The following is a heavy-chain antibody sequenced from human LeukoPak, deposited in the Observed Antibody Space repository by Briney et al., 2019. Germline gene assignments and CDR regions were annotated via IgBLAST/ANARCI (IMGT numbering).Heavy chain of an antibody. J-gene: IGHJ5*02. CDR1: GGSISSGSYY. D-gene: IGHD1-26*01. CDR2: IYYSGST. V-gene: IGHV4-61*01. CDR3: ARGSSWPNWFAP. Sequence: SETLSLTCTVSGGSISSGSYYWSWIRQPPGKGLEWIGYIYYSGSTNYNPSLKSRVTISVDTSKNQFSLKLSSVTAADTAVYYCARGSSWPNWFAPGAQGTLVTVSS.